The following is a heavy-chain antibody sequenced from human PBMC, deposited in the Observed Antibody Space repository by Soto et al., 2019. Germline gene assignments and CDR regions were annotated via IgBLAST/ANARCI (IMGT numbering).Heavy chain of an antibody. Sequence: GGSLRLSCAVSGFTFNNYAMSWVRQAPGKGLEWVSAIRGSGDTTYYADSVKGRFTVSRDNSKNTLYRQLNSLRAEDTAIYYCARVGGDFWSDSGSYYYYYYMDVWGKGTTVTVSS. CDR1: GFTFNNYA. CDR3: ARVGGDFWSDSGSYYYYYYMDV. CDR2: IRGSGDTT. D-gene: IGHD3-3*01. J-gene: IGHJ6*03. V-gene: IGHV3-23*01.